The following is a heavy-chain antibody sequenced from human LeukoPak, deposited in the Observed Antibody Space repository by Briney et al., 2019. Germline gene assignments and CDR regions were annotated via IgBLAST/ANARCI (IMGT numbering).Heavy chain of an antibody. D-gene: IGHD3-10*01. V-gene: IGHV3-30-3*01. Sequence: PGGSLRLSCAVSGFTVSDNYMSWVRQAPGKGLEWVSLISYGGGYEYYADSVRGRFTISRDNSKNTVYLQLNSLRAEDTAVYYCARGYGSGSYVFDYWGQGTLVAVSS. CDR1: GFTVSDNY. J-gene: IGHJ4*02. CDR3: ARGYGSGSYVFDY. CDR2: ISYGGGYE.